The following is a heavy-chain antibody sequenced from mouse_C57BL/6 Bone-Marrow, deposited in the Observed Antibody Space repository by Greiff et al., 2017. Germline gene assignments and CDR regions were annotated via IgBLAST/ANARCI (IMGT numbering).Heavy chain of an antibody. Sequence: QVQLQQPGAELVRPGSSVKLSCKASGYTFTSYWMDWVKQRPGQGLEWIGNIYPSDSETHYNQKFKDKATLTVDKSSSTAYRQLSSLTSEDSAVYYSATITTGFDYWGQGTTLTVSS. CDR1: GYTFTSYW. CDR2: IYPSDSET. V-gene: IGHV1-61*01. J-gene: IGHJ2*01. D-gene: IGHD1-2*01. CDR3: ATITTGFDY.